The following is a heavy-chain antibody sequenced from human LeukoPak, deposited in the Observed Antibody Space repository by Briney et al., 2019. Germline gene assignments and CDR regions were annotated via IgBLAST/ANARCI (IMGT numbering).Heavy chain of an antibody. V-gene: IGHV3-53*01. J-gene: IGHJ5*02. CDR3: VRGRGWLDT. CDR1: GLTVSSNY. CDR2: IYSGGST. Sequence: GGSLRLSCAASGLTVSSNYMSWVRQAPGKGLEWVSVIYSGGSTYYADSVKGRFTISRDNAKSSLFLQMNSLRAEDTAVYYCVRGRGWLDTWGQGALVTVSS. D-gene: IGHD3-10*01.